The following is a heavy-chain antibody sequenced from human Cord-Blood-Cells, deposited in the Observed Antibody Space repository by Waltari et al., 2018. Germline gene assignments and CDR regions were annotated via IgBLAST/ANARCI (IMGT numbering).Heavy chain of an antibody. D-gene: IGHD6-6*01. CDR2: IYYSGST. CDR3: GRGGGSSSSGVDY. V-gene: IGHV4-59*01. Sequence: QVQLQESGPGLVKPSATLSLTCTVSGGSISSYYWSWIRQPPGKGLEWIGYIYYSGSTHYNPALRSRVTISVDTSKNQFSRKLGSVTAADTAGYYGGRGGGSSSSGVDYWGQGTLVTVSS. J-gene: IGHJ4*02. CDR1: GGSISSYY.